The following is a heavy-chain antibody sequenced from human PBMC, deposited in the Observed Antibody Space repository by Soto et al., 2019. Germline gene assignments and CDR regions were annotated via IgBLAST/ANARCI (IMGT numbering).Heavy chain of an antibody. Sequence: EVQLLESGGGVLQPGGSLRLSCAASGFTFRTSAMSWLRQAPGKGLEWVSGISASATTTYYADSVRGRFTISRDNSENTLSLQIISLRAEDTAVYYCAKDTAPEAGTFWYFDLWGRGTLVTVSS. CDR2: ISASATTT. J-gene: IGHJ2*01. V-gene: IGHV3-23*01. CDR3: AKDTAPEAGTFWYFDL. D-gene: IGHD6-13*01. CDR1: GFTFRTSA.